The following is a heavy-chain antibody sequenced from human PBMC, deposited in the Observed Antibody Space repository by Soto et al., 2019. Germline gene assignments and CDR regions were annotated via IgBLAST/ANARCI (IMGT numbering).Heavy chain of an antibody. Sequence: LRLSCAASGFTFSSYAMHWVRQAPGKGLEWVAVISYDGSNKYYADSVKGRFTISRDNSKNTLYLQMNSLRAEDTAVYYCARDLVHRANKSTSISGKGTMGT. D-gene: IGHD2-15*01. CDR3: ARDLVHRANKSTSI. CDR2: ISYDGSNK. J-gene: IGHJ3*02. V-gene: IGHV3-30-3*01. CDR1: GFTFSSYA.